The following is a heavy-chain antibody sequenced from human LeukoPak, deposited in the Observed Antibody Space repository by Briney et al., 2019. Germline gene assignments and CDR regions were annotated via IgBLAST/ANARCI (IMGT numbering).Heavy chain of an antibody. CDR3: AKALNYGRWLQWADIGY. CDR2: ISTSSSYI. V-gene: IGHV3-21*04. J-gene: IGHJ4*02. CDR1: GFTFNRYN. D-gene: IGHD5-24*01. Sequence: GGSLRLSCAASGFTFNRYNMNWVRRAPGKGLEWVSSISTSSSYIYYADSVKGRFTISRDNSKNSLYLQMNSLRTEDTALYYCAKALNYGRWLQWADIGYWGQGTLVTVSS.